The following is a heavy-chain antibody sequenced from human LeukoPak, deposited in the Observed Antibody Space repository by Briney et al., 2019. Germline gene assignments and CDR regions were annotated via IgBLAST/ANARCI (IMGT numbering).Heavy chain of an antibody. CDR3: AKVSRGKYDILTGYYRAPADY. V-gene: IGHV3-23*01. CDR2: MRGSGAST. D-gene: IGHD3-9*01. CDR1: GFTFNTYA. Sequence: GRSLRLSCAASGFTFNTYAMTWVRQVPGKGLEWVSIMRGSGASTYYADSVKGRFTISRDNSKNTLYLQMNRLRAEDTAVYYCAKVSRGKYDILTGYYRAPADYWGQGTLVTVSS. J-gene: IGHJ4*02.